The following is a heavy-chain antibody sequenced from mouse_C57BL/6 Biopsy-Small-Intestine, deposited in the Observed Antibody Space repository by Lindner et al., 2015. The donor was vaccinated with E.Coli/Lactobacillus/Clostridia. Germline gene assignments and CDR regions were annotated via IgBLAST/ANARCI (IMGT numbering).Heavy chain of an antibody. Sequence: SVKVSCKASGYTFTDYYMHWVRQAPGQGLEWMGWIDPNSGGTDYAQKFQGRAIMTSDTSISTAYMELSRLRSDDTAVYFCARRPTTVVLSRPADFDSWGPGTLVTVSS. V-gene: IGHV1S29*02. D-gene: IGHD2-10*01. CDR2: IDPNSGGT. CDR3: ARRPTTVVLSRPADFDS. CDR1: GYTFTDYY. J-gene: IGHJ1*01.